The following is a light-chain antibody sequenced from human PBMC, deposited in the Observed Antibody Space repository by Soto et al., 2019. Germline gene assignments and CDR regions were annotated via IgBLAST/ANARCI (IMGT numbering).Light chain of an antibody. CDR3: TSYTSSSTHNYV. V-gene: IGLV2-14*01. J-gene: IGLJ1*01. CDR2: EVS. CDR1: RSDVGGYDY. Sequence: QSVLTQPASVSGSPGQSITISCTGTRSDVGGYDYVSWYQQHPGKAPKLMIFEVSNRPSDVSSRFSGSKSDNTASLTISGLQADDEADYYCTSYTSSSTHNYVFGTGT.